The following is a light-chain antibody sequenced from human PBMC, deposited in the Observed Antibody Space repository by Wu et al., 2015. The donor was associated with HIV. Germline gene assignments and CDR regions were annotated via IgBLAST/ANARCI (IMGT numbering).Light chain of an antibody. V-gene: IGKV1-39*01. CDR2: GAS. J-gene: IGKJ4*01. CDR3: QQSYNMGS. Sequence: DIQMTQSPSSLSASVGDRVTITCRASQNVDDSLNWYQQKPGEAPKVLISGASRLQSGVPSRFSGSGYGTDFTLTITTLQPEDFATYYCQQSYNMGSFGGGPR. CDR1: QNVDDS.